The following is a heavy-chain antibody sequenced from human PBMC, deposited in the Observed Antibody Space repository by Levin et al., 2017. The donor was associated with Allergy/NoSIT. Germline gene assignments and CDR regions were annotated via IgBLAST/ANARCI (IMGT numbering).Heavy chain of an antibody. CDR1: GFTFSSYG. V-gene: IGHV3-30*18. Sequence: GGSLRLSCAASGFTFSSYGMHWVRQAPGKGLEWVAVISSDGRKKFYADSVKGRFTISRDNSKNTLDLQMNSLRAEDTAVYYCAKDVYRSRWYLLCYYALEMWGQGTKVSVSS. CDR3: AKDVYRSRWYLLCYYALEM. J-gene: IGHJ3*02. D-gene: IGHD6-19*01. CDR2: ISSDGRKK.